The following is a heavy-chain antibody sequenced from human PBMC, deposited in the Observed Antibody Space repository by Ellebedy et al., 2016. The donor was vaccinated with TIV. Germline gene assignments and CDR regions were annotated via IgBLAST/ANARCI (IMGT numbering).Heavy chain of an antibody. CDR1: GFTYNKSV. CDR3: AAWGKFYYDSSDYFFAFDL. Sequence: SVKVSXXASGFTYNKSVVQWVRHARGERLEWIGWIVVGSGHTIYAQKFKERVTITRDMSTNTTYMELRSLRSEDTAVYYFAAWGKFYYDSSDYFFAFDLWGQGTMLTVS. J-gene: IGHJ3*01. V-gene: IGHV1-58*01. D-gene: IGHD3-22*01. CDR2: IVVGSGHT.